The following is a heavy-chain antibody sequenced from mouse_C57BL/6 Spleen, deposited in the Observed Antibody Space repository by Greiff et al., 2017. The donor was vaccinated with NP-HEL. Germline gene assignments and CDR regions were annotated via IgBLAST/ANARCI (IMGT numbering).Heavy chain of an antibody. D-gene: IGHD2-3*01. J-gene: IGHJ4*01. CDR3: ARGGLFYCKDH. CDR1: GYAFTNYL. CDR2: INPGSGGT. Sequence: QVQLQQSGAELVRPGTSVKVSCKASGYAFTNYLIEWVKQRPGQGLEWIGVINPGSGGTNYNEKFKGKATLTADKSSRTASMQLSSLTSADSAVFFCARGGLFYCKDHRGQGTPGNGSP. V-gene: IGHV1-54*01.